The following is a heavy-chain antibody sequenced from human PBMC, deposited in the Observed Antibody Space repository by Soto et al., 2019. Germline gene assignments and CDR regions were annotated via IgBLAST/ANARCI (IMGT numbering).Heavy chain of an antibody. Sequence: GGSLRLSCAASGFTFSSYAMSWVRQAPGKGLEWVSAISGSGGSTYCADSVKGRFTISRDNSKNTLYLQMNSLRAEDTAVYYCAKDPVLAWGVDYLDYWGQGTLVTVSS. CDR1: GFTFSSYA. J-gene: IGHJ4*02. D-gene: IGHD3-16*01. V-gene: IGHV3-23*01. CDR2: ISGSGGST. CDR3: AKDPVLAWGVDYLDY.